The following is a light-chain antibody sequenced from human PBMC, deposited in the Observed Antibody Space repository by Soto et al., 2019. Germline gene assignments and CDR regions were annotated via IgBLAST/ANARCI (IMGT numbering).Light chain of an antibody. CDR1: SSDVGGYNY. CDR3: SSYKSSSTRV. Sequence: QSALTQPASVSGSPGQSITISCTGTSSDVGGYNYVSWYQQHPGKAPKLMIYDVSNRPSGVSNRFSGSKSGNTASLTISGLQADYEADYYCSSYKSSSTRVFGTGTKVTVL. CDR2: DVS. J-gene: IGLJ1*01. V-gene: IGLV2-14*01.